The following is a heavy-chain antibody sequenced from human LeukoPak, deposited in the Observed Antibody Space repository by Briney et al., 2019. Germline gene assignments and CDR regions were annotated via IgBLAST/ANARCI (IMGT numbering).Heavy chain of an antibody. CDR1: GGSISSGGYY. V-gene: IGHV4-30-4*08. J-gene: IGHJ4*02. CDR3: AAEEIVIVPTATNSYFDT. Sequence: PSQTLSLTCTVSGGSISSGGYYWTWIRQAPGKGLEWIGYIYNSGSTHFNPSLKSRVTMSDDTSKNQFSLRLSSVTAADTAVYYCAAEEIVIVPTATNSYFDTWGQGILVTVSS. CDR2: IYNSGST. D-gene: IGHD2-2*01.